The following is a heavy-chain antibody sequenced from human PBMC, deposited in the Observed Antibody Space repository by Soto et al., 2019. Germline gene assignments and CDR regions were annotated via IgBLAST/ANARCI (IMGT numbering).Heavy chain of an antibody. V-gene: IGHV3-11*06. CDR2: ISPNSKYR. D-gene: IGHD2-21*01. Sequence: PGGSLRLSCVASGFTFSDFYMTWIRQAPGKGLEWLSYISPNSKYREYADSVKGRHTISRDNAKKSLYLQMNSLRAEDTAVYYCVRGGGGGQFDSWGQGXLVTVYS. CDR1: GFTFSDFY. CDR3: VRGGGGGQFDS. J-gene: IGHJ4*02.